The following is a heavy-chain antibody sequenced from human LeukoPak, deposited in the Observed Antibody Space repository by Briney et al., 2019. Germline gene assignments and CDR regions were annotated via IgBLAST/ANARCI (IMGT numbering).Heavy chain of an antibody. CDR2: ISAYNGNT. V-gene: IGHV1-18*01. Sequence: VASVKVSCKASGYTFTSYGISWVRQAPGQGLEWMGWISAYNGNTNHAQKLQGRVTMTTDTSTSTAYMELRSLRSGDTAVYYCARGAVEEYSSSSGTNFDYWGQGTLVTVSS. J-gene: IGHJ4*02. D-gene: IGHD6-6*01. CDR1: GYTFTSYG. CDR3: ARGAVEEYSSSSGTNFDY.